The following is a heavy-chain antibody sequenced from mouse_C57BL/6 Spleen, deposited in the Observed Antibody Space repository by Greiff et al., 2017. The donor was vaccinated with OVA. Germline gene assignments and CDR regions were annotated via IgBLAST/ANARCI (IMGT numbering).Heavy chain of an antibody. CDR1: GFTFSDAW. D-gene: IGHD2-4*01. CDR3: RTGYDYDEAMDY. J-gene: IGHJ4*01. Sequence: EVKLMESGGGLVQPGGSMKLSCAASGFTFSDAWMDWVRQSPEKGLEWVAEIRNKANNHATYYAESVKGRFTISRDDSKSSVYLQRNSLRAEDTGIYYCRTGYDYDEAMDYWGQGTSVTVSS. CDR2: IRNKANNHAT. V-gene: IGHV6-6*01.